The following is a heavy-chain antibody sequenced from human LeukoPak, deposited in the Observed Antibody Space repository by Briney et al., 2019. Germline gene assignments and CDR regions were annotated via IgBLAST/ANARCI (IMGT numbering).Heavy chain of an antibody. CDR2: IERDGSET. Sequence: GGSLRLSCAASGFTLSTYWMSWVRQAPGKGLEWVANIERDGSETNYVGSVKGRFTISRDDAKNSLYLQMNSLRAEDTAVYYCARTYYYDSSGYYDWGQGTLVTVSS. D-gene: IGHD3-22*01. CDR3: ARTYYYDSSGYYD. CDR1: GFTLSTYW. V-gene: IGHV3-7*01. J-gene: IGHJ4*02.